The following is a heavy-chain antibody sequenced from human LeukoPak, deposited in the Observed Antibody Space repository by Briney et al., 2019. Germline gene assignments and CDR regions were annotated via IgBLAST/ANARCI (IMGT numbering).Heavy chain of an antibody. CDR3: AAKGKMEWEVGLHY. V-gene: IGHV1-24*01. CDR1: GYSLTELA. Sequence: ASVKVSCKVSGYSLTELAIHWVRQVPGKGLEWLGGFDTEDGETIYALKLQGRVTLTEDTSTDAAYMELTSLRSEDTAIYYCAAKGKMEWEVGLHYWGQGTLLSVSS. D-gene: IGHD3-3*01. CDR2: FDTEDGET. J-gene: IGHJ4*02.